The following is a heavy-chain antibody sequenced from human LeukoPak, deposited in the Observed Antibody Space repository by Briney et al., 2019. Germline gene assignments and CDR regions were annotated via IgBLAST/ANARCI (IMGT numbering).Heavy chain of an antibody. CDR1: GGTFSSYA. J-gene: IGHJ4*02. CDR2: IIPIFGTA. D-gene: IGHD2/OR15-2a*01. CDR3: ARVNMDAEREDY. V-gene: IGHV1-69*13. Sequence: SVKVSCKASGGTFSSYAISWVRQAPGQGLEWMGGIIPIFGTANYAQKFQGRVTITADESTSTAYMELSSLRSEDTAVYYCARVNMDAEREDYWGQGTLVTVPS.